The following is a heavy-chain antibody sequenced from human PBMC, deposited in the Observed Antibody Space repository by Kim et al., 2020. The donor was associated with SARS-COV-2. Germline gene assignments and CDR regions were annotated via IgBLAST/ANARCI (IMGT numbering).Heavy chain of an antibody. CDR3: AKSPADPYASGEYYFDS. V-gene: IGHV3-23*01. D-gene: IGHD3-10*01. Sequence: SVKGRFTISRDISKNTLYLQMNSRRAEDTAVYYCAKSPADPYASGEYYFDSWGHGTLVTVSS. J-gene: IGHJ4*01.